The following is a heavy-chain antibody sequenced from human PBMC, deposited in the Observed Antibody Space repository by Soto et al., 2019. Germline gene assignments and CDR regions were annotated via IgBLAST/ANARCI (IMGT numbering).Heavy chain of an antibody. V-gene: IGHV4-39*01. D-gene: IGHD3-3*02. CDR1: GGSIRTSNYY. Sequence: SETLSLTCTVSGGSIRTSNYYWVWIRQTPGRGLEWIGSVYYTGTTYYTPALQGRVSMSADTSKNQFFLELKSVSAAATAWSYCARGLRIFMGTSSVPRNYYFVNGDQGTLVTVSS. CDR2: VYYTGTT. CDR3: ARGLRIFMGTSSVPRNYYFVN. J-gene: IGHJ4*02.